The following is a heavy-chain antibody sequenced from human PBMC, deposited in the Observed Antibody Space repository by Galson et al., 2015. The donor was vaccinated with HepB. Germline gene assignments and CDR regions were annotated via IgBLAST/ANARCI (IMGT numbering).Heavy chain of an antibody. CDR1: GYTFTAYG. CDR3: ARGGSIRGPPTRGFYYYDYMDA. J-gene: IGHJ6*03. Sequence: QSGAEVKKPGASVKVSCKASGYTFTAYGMHWMRQAPGQRLEWLGWVNAGNGNAKYSQKFQDRVTIFRDTSASTTYMELSSLTYEDTAVYYCARGGSIRGPPTRGFYYYDYMDAWGKGSAVTVSS. V-gene: IGHV1-3*01. D-gene: IGHD3-10*01. CDR2: VNAGNGNA.